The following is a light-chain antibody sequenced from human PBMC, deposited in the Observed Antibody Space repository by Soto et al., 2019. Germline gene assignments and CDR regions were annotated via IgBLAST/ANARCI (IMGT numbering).Light chain of an antibody. CDR3: QSSDDAGDNYL. Sequence: SYELTQPPSVSVSPGQTARITCSGDELSKQYGFWYQQKPGQAPVLLIYKDSERASGIPERFSGSSSGSTVTLTISGVRAEDEAEYYCQSSDDAGDNYLFXTGTKGTVL. V-gene: IGLV3-25*02. CDR2: KDS. J-gene: IGLJ1*01. CDR1: ELSKQY.